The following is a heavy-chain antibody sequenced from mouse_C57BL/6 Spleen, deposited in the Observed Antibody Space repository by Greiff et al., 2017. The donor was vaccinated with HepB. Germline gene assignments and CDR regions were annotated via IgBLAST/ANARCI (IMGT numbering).Heavy chain of an antibody. CDR1: GYAFSSSW. J-gene: IGHJ3*01. D-gene: IGHD2-5*01. CDR2: IYPGDGDT. Sequence: QVQLKESGPELVKPGASVKISCKASGYAFSSSWMNWVKQRPGKGLEWIGRIYPGDGDTNYNRKFKGKATLTADKSSSTAYMQLSSLTSEDSAVYFCARTSNRAWFAYWGQGTLVTVSA. V-gene: IGHV1-82*01. CDR3: ARTSNRAWFAY.